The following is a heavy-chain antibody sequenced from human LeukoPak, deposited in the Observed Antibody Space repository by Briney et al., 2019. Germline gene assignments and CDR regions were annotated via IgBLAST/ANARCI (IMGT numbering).Heavy chain of an antibody. D-gene: IGHD1-1*01. V-gene: IGHV3-30*02. J-gene: IGHJ4*02. CDR2: IRYDGSNK. Sequence: GGSLRLSCAASGFTFSSYGMHWVRQAPGKGLEWVAFIRYDGSNKYYADSVKGRFTISRDASKNTLYLQMNSLRPEDTAVYYCARGRTGGFDYWGQGTLVTVSS. CDR1: GFTFSSYG. CDR3: ARGRTGGFDY.